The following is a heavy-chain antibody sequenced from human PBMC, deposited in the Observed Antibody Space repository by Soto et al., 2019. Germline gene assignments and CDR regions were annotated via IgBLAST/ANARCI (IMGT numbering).Heavy chain of an antibody. CDR3: AKNMVRGVIMRPRVDY. CDR2: ISYDGSNK. CDR1: GFTFSSYG. V-gene: IGHV3-30*18. J-gene: IGHJ4*02. D-gene: IGHD3-10*01. Sequence: QVQLVESGGGVVQPGRSLRLSCAASGFTFSSYGMHWVRQAPGKGLEWVAVISYDGSNKYYADSVKGRFTISRDNSKNTLYLQMNSLRAEDTAVYYCAKNMVRGVIMRPRVDYWGQGTLVTVSS.